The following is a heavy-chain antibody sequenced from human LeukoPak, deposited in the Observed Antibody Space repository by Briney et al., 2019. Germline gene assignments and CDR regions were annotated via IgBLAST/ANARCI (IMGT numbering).Heavy chain of an antibody. CDR3: AELGITMIGGV. D-gene: IGHD3-10*02. V-gene: IGHV3-20*04. J-gene: IGHJ6*04. CDR2: INWNGSST. CDR1: GFTFDDYG. Sequence: GGSLRLSCAASGFTFDDYGMSWVRHAPGKGLEWVSGINWNGSSTGYADSVKGRFTISRDNAKNSLYLQMNSLRAEDTAVYYCAELGITMIGGVWGKGTTVTISS.